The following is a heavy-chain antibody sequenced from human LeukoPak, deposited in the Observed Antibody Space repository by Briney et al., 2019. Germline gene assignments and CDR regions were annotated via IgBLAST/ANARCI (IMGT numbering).Heavy chain of an antibody. D-gene: IGHD2-21*02. CDR2: ISGSGGST. Sequence: GGSLRLSCAASGFTFSSYAMSWVRQAPGKGLEWVSAISGSGGSTYYADSVKGRFTISRDNSKNTLYLQMNSLRAEDTAVYYCAKGGAVVVTAMGYFQHWGQGTLVTVSS. V-gene: IGHV3-23*01. CDR3: AKGGAVVVTAMGYFQH. J-gene: IGHJ1*01. CDR1: GFTFSSYA.